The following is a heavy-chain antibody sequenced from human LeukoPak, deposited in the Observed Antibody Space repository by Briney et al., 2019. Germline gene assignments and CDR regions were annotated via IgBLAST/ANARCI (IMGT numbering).Heavy chain of an antibody. V-gene: IGHV4-39*01. CDR2: IYYSGST. CDR1: NGSISSSRYY. D-gene: IGHD2-2*01. CDR3: ARHFRYCSSSGCQQNYFDH. J-gene: IGHJ4*02. Sequence: SETLSLTCTVSNGSISSSRYYWGWIRQPPGRGLEWIGNIYYSGSTYYNPSLKSRVTISVDTPKNQFSLKLSSVTAADTAVYYCARHFRYCSSSGCQQNYFDHWGQGTLVTVSS.